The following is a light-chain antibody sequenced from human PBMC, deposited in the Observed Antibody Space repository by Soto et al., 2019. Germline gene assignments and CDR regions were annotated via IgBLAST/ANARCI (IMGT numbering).Light chain of an antibody. Sequence: IVLTQSQATLSWSPGARASLSCRASQSVRSYLAWYQPRPGQAPRLXIFETSNWATDIPARFSVSGSGTDLTLTLSGLEPADFALYDCQQRTNRPPITFGQGTRLEIK. CDR1: QSVRSY. V-gene: IGKV3-11*01. CDR3: QQRTNRPPIT. CDR2: ETS. J-gene: IGKJ5*01.